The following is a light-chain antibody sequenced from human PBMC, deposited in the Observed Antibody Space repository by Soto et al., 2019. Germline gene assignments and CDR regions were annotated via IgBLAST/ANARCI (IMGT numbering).Light chain of an antibody. V-gene: IGLV1-47*02. CDR3: AAWDGSLSGPVV. CDR1: SSYIGSSY. Sequence: QSVLTQPPSASGTPGQRVTISCSGSSSYIGSSYVYWFQQLPGTAPKVLIYSNNKRPSGVPDRFSASKSGTSASLAISGLRSEDEADYYCAAWDGSLSGPVVIGGGTKLTVL. J-gene: IGLJ2*01. CDR2: SNN.